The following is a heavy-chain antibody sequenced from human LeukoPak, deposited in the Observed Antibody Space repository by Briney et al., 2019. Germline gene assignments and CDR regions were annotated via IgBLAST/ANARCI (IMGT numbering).Heavy chain of an antibody. Sequence: SETLSLTCAVYGGSFSGYYWSWIRQPPGKGLEWLGEINHSGSTNYNPSLKSRVTISLDTSQNQFSLKLSSVTAADTAVYYCARVRRLSYYYYYMDVWGKGTTVTVSS. CDR1: GGSFSGYY. D-gene: IGHD3-10*01. CDR3: ARVRRLSYYYYYMDV. J-gene: IGHJ6*03. V-gene: IGHV4-34*01. CDR2: INHSGST.